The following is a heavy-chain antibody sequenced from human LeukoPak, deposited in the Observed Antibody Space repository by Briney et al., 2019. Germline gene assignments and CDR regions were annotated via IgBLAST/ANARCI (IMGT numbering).Heavy chain of an antibody. D-gene: IGHD4-17*01. CDR2: IYYSGST. Sequence: SETLSLTCTVSGGSISNYYWSCYRQPPGKGLEWIGSIYYSGSTYYNPSLKSRVTISVDTSKNQFSLKLSSVTAADTAVYYCARDVGDKRDYGDGYYMDVWGKGTTVTVSS. J-gene: IGHJ6*03. CDR3: ARDVGDKRDYGDGYYMDV. CDR1: GGSISNYY. V-gene: IGHV4-39*07.